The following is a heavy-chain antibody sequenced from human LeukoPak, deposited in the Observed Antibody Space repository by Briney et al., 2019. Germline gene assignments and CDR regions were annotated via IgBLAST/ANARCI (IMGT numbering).Heavy chain of an antibody. J-gene: IGHJ3*02. V-gene: IGHV1-2*02. CDR2: INPNSGGT. Sequence: EASVKVSCKASGYTFTSYDINWVRQATGQGLEWMGWINPNSGGTNYAQKFQGRVTMTRDTSISTAYMELSRLRSDDTAVYYCARALYDYEDAFDIWGQGTMVTVSS. CDR1: GYTFTSYD. CDR3: ARALYDYEDAFDI. D-gene: IGHD4-17*01.